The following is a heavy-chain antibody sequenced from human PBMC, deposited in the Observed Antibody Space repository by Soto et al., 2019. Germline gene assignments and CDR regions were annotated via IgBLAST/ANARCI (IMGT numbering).Heavy chain of an antibody. Sequence: ETLSLTCTVSGGSISDFYWSWIRQPPGKGLEWIGYIYYSGSTNYNPSLKSRVTISVDTSKNQFSLNLRSMSPADTAVYYCARVGGFAAPTFEYLGTGPLVTVS. V-gene: IGHV4-59*01. D-gene: IGHD2-15*01. CDR3: ARVGGFAAPTFEY. CDR1: GGSISDFY. J-gene: IGHJ4*02. CDR2: IYYSGST.